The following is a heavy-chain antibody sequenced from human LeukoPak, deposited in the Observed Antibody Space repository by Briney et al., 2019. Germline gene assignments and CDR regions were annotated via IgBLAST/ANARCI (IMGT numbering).Heavy chain of an antibody. V-gene: IGHV4-38-2*02. Sequence: PSETLSLTCTVSGYSISSGYYWGWIRQPPGKGLEWIGNFYHSGLTYYNPSLKSRVTISVDTSKNQFSLKLSSVTAADTAVYYCAREVYYYDSSGYFGSNYFDYWGQGTLVTVSS. CDR3: AREVYYYDSSGYFGSNYFDY. CDR2: FYHSGLT. J-gene: IGHJ4*02. D-gene: IGHD3-22*01. CDR1: GYSISSGYY.